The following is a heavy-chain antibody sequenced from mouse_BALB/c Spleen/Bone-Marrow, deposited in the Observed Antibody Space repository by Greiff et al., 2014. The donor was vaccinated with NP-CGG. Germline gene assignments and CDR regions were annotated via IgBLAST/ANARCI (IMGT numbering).Heavy chain of an antibody. Sequence: DVKLVESGGGLVQPGGSLRLSCATSGFTFTDYYMSWVRQPPGKALEWLGFIRNKPNGYTTEYSASVKGRFTISRDNSQSILYLQMNTLRVEDSATYYCTREMVLLRFDYWGQGTTLTVSS. V-gene: IGHV7-3*02. CDR2: IRNKPNGYTT. D-gene: IGHD1-1*01. CDR3: TREMVLLRFDY. J-gene: IGHJ2*01. CDR1: GFTFTDYY.